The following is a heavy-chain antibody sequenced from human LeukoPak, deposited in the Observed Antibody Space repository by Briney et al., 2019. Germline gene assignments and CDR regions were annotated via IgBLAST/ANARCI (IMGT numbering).Heavy chain of an antibody. V-gene: IGHV4-31*03. D-gene: IGHD2-2*02. CDR2: IYYSGST. CDR1: GGSISSGGYY. CDR3: ARYCSSTNCYKGGFDP. Sequence: SETVSLTCTVSGGSISSGGYYWSWIRQHPGKGLEWIGYIYYSGSTYSNPSLKSRVTISVDTSKNQFSLNLSSVTAADTAVYYCARYCSSTNCYKGGFDPWGQGTLVTVSS. J-gene: IGHJ5*02.